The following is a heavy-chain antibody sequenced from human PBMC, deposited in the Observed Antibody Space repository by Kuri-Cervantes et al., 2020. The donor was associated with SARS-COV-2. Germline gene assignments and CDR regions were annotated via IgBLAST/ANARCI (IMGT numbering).Heavy chain of an antibody. V-gene: IGHV4-61*01. CDR3: ATKLFGEHWFNP. Sequence: LSCTVSGASMSDPMSHYYWNWIRLTPGKGLEWIGYIFHTGSNSQNPSLKSRVTISLDTSKNQFSLSLNSVTPADTAVYYCATKLFGEHWFNPWGQGILVTVSS. CDR1: GASMSDPMSHYY. CDR2: IFHTGSN. D-gene: IGHD3-10*01. J-gene: IGHJ5*02.